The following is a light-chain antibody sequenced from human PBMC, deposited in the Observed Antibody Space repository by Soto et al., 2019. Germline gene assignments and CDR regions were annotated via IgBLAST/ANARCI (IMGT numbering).Light chain of an antibody. J-gene: IGLJ3*02. CDR1: TGDVGAYNF. CDR3: CSYAGSFTWV. Sequence: QSVLTQPRSVSGSPGQSVTISCTGTTGDVGAYNFVSWYQLHPGKAPKLMIYDASKRPSGVPDRFSASKSGNTASLTISGLQAEDEADYYRCSYAGSFTWVFGGGTQLTVL. V-gene: IGLV2-11*01. CDR2: DAS.